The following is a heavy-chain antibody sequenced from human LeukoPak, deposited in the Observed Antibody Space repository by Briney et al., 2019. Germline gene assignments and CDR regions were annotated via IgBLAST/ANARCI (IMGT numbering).Heavy chain of an antibody. J-gene: IGHJ5*02. D-gene: IGHD2-15*01. V-gene: IGHV1-2*02. CDR2: INPNSGGT. CDR1: RYTLTGYY. Sequence: ASVKVSCKASRYTLTGYYMHWVRQAPGQGLEWMGWINPNSGGTNYAQKFQGRVTMTRDTSISTAYMELSRLRSDDTDVYYCAIGYCSGGSCYAGSNWFDPWGQGTLVTVSS. CDR3: AIGYCSGGSCYAGSNWFDP.